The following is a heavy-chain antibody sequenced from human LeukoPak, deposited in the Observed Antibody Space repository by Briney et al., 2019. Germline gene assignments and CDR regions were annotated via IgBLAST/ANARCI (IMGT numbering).Heavy chain of an antibody. CDR2: IYPLETT. CDR3: AREIVAGLGVSFDI. J-gene: IGHJ3*02. CDR1: GDSVNSVAYY. V-gene: IGHV4-61*02. Sequence: PSETLSLTCTVSGDSVNSVAYYWSWLRQPAGKEPEWIGRIYPLETTNYNPSLKSRVAISVDTSKNQFSLKLSSVTAADTAVYYCAREIVAGLGVSFDIWGQGTMVTVSS. D-gene: IGHD6-19*01.